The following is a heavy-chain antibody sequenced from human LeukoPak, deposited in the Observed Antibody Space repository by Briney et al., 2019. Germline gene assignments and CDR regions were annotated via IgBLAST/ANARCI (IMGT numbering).Heavy chain of an antibody. CDR1: GYTFTGYY. CDR2: INPNSGGT. Sequence: ASVKVSCKASGYTFTGYYMHWVRQAPGQGLEWTGWINPNSGGTNYAQRFQGRVTMTRDTSISTAYMELSRLRSDDTAVYYCARDVYSSGWYGLDYWGQGTLVTVSS. CDR3: ARDVYSSGWYGLDY. D-gene: IGHD6-19*01. V-gene: IGHV1-2*02. J-gene: IGHJ4*02.